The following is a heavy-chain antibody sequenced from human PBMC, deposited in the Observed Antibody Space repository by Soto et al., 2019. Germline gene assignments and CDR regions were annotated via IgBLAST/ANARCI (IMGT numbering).Heavy chain of an antibody. CDR3: ARQGFGPLHGLVDV. CDR1: GGSISSYY. D-gene: IGHD3-10*01. CDR2: VHHSWGS. V-gene: IGHV4-59*08. J-gene: IGHJ6*02. Sequence: QVQLQESGPGLVKPSETLSLSCTVSGGSISSYYWSWFRQSPGKRMEWIGYVHHSWGSSYNPSLLIRVPIPLDASKSQSSLKVTSVTAPATAVYYCARQGFGPLHGLVDVWGQGPTVTVSS.